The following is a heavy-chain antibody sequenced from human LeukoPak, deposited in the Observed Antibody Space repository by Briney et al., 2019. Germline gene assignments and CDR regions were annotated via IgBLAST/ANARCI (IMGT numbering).Heavy chain of an antibody. J-gene: IGHJ4*02. Sequence: GGALRLSCAASGFTFSSYAMNWVRPALGKGLEWVSVISSGGGTRYNTNSVKGRFTISRDNSKNPLYLQMNRLRAEDTAVYYCANAPSSMLAPDYWGQGTLVTVSS. CDR2: ISSGGGTR. CDR3: ANAPSSMLAPDY. V-gene: IGHV3-23*01. CDR1: GFTFSSYA. D-gene: IGHD2-8*01.